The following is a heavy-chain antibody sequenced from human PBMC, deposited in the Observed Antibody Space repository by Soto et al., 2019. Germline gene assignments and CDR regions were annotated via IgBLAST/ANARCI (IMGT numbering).Heavy chain of an antibody. CDR1: GFTFSSYA. CDR3: AKLSGMAVATTDN. V-gene: IGHV3-23*01. D-gene: IGHD5-12*01. J-gene: IGHJ4*02. CDR2: ISGSGGST. Sequence: EVQLLESGGGLVQPGGSLGLSCAASGFTFSSYAMSWVRQAPGKGLEWVSAISGSGGSTYYADSVKGRFTISRDNSKNTLYLQMNSLRAEDTAVYYCAKLSGMAVATTDNWGQGTLVTVSS.